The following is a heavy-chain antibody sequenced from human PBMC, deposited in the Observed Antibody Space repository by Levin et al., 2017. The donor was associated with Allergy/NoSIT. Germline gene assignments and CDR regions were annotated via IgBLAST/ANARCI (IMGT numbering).Heavy chain of an antibody. V-gene: IGHV3-30*09. Sequence: GGSLRLSCAASGFTFSSYAMHWVRQAPGKGLEWVAVISYEGSNKYYADSVKGRFGISRDNSKNTLYLQMNSLRAEDTAVYHCARDHLTVGATGWFDPWGQGTLVTVSS. CDR2: ISYEGSNK. D-gene: IGHD1-26*01. CDR1: GFTFSSYA. J-gene: IGHJ5*02. CDR3: ARDHLTVGATGWFDP.